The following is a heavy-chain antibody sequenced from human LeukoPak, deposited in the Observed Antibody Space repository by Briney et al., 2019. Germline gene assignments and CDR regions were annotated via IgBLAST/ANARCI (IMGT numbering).Heavy chain of an antibody. Sequence: GGSLRLSCAASGFTFDDYAMHWVRQAPGKGLEWVSGISWNSGSIGYADSMKGRFTISRDNAKNSLYLQMNSLRAEDTALYYCAKDIMGMTTISWFGAFDIWGQGTMVTVSS. CDR2: ISWNSGSI. V-gene: IGHV3-9*01. CDR3: AKDIMGMTTISWFGAFDI. CDR1: GFTFDDYA. D-gene: IGHD2-21*02. J-gene: IGHJ3*02.